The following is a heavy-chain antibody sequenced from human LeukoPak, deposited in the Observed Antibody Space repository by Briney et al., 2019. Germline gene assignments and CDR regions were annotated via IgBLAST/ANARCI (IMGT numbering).Heavy chain of an antibody. D-gene: IGHD3-22*01. V-gene: IGHV3-30*01. CDR2: ISYDGSTK. Sequence: GRSLRLSCAASGFTFSSYTIYWVRQAPGKGLEWVAVISYDGSTKYYADSVKGRFTISRDNSKNTLYLQMNSLRPEDTAVYYCARGPADYYDSSGYPDYWGQGTLVTVSS. CDR3: ARGPADYYDSSGYPDY. CDR1: GFTFSSYT. J-gene: IGHJ4*02.